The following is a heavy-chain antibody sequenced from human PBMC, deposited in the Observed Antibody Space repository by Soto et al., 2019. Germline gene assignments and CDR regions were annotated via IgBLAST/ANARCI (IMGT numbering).Heavy chain of an antibody. Sequence: EVQLVESGGGLIQPGGSLRLSCAASGFTVSSNYMSWVRQAPGKGLEWVSVIYSDGSTYYADSVKGRFTISRDNSKNTWYLQLNGLRAEDTAVYYGAGKYYDRGGGFDSWGQGTLVTVSS. J-gene: IGHJ4*02. CDR3: AGKYYDRGGGFDS. V-gene: IGHV3-53*01. CDR1: GFTVSSNY. CDR2: IYSDGST. D-gene: IGHD3-22*01.